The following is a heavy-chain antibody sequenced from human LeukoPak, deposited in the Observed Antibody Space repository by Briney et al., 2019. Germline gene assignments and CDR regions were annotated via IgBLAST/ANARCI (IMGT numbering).Heavy chain of an antibody. V-gene: IGHV3-11*01. D-gene: IGHD1-26*01. CDR1: GFTFSDYY. Sequence: GGSLRLSCAASGFTFSDYYMSWLRQAPGKGLEWVSYISSSGSTIYYADSVKGRFTISRDNAKNSLYLQMNSLRAEDTAVYYCARDSGGSYYEKNFDYWGQGTLVTVSS. CDR3: ARDSGGSYYEKNFDY. J-gene: IGHJ4*02. CDR2: ISSSGSTI.